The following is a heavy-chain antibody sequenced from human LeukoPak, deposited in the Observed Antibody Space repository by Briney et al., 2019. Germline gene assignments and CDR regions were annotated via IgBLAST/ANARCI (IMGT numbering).Heavy chain of an antibody. J-gene: IGHJ4*02. CDR2: ISYSGST. CDR1: GASITTYY. Sequence: SETLSLTCTVSGASITTYYWSWIRQPPGEGLEWIGYISYSGSTNYNPSLKSRVTISIDTSKNQFSLKLTSVTAADTALYYCARGGGISSSPLDFDYWGQGTLATVSS. CDR3: ARGGGISSSPLDFDY. D-gene: IGHD6-6*01. V-gene: IGHV4-59*01.